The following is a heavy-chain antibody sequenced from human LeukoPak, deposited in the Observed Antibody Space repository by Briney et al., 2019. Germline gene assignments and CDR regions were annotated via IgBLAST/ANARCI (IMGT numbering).Heavy chain of an antibody. V-gene: IGHV1-8*03. J-gene: IGHJ4*02. CDR2: MNPNSGNT. Sequence: ASVKVSCKASGYTFTSYDINWVRQPTGQGLEWMGWMNPNSGNTGYAQKFQGRVTITRNTSISTAYMELSSLRSEDTAVYYCARGIGNYGGNNFDYWGQGTLVTVSS. CDR1: GYTFTSYD. CDR3: ARGIGNYGGNNFDY. D-gene: IGHD4-23*01.